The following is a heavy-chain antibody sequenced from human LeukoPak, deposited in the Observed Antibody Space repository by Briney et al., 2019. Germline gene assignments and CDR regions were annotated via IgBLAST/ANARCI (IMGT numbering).Heavy chain of an antibody. D-gene: IGHD1-26*01. CDR2: FDPEDGES. Sequence: ASVKVSCKVSGASLSETSIHWVRQAPGQWLEWMGVFDPEDGESIFARRFQGRFSMTEDTSTDTAYMELRSLRPEDTAVYYCATADKWEPLDYWGQGTLVTVSS. CDR1: GASLSETS. CDR3: ATADKWEPLDY. V-gene: IGHV1-24*01. J-gene: IGHJ4*02.